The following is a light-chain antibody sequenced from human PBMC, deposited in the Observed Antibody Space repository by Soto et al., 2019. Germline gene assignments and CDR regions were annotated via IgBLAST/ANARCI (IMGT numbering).Light chain of an antibody. Sequence: EIVLTQSPATLSLSPGERATLSCRASQSVRSYLAWYQQKPGQAPRLLIYDASNRATGIPARFSGSGSGTDFTLTISSRETEAFAVYYCQQRDSWPLTFGGGTKVEIK. CDR3: QQRDSWPLT. V-gene: IGKV3-11*01. CDR2: DAS. J-gene: IGKJ4*01. CDR1: QSVRSY.